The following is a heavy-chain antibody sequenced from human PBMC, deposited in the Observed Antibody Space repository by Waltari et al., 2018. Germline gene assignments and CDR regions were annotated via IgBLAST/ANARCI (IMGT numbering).Heavy chain of an antibody. J-gene: IGHJ4*02. CDR3: AKGGVVTAWDEY. CDR2: ISGGSYYI. D-gene: IGHD2-21*02. Sequence: EVQLLESGGGLVQPGGSLRLSCAASGFTFSSYGMSWVRQAPGKGPDWVSAISGGSYYIYYADSVRGRFTISRDNSKNTLYLQMSSLKAEDTAVYYCAKGGVVTAWDEYWGQGTLVTVSS. CDR1: GFTFSSYG. V-gene: IGHV3-23*01.